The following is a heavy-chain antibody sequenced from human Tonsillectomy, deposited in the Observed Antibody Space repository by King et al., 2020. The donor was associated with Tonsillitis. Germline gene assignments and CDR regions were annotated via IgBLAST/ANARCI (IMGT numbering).Heavy chain of an antibody. J-gene: IGHJ1*01. Sequence: GQLVQSGAEVKKPGSSVKVSCMASGGTFSSYAISWVRQAPGHRLEWMGRIIPMLDLANYAQKFQDRVTITADKSTSTAYMELSSLTSEDTAVYYCARNEGTAMDPKEYFQLWGQGTLVTVSS. CDR2: IIPMLDLA. CDR1: GGTFSSYA. V-gene: IGHV1-69*09. CDR3: ARNEGTAMDPKEYFQL. D-gene: IGHD5-18*01.